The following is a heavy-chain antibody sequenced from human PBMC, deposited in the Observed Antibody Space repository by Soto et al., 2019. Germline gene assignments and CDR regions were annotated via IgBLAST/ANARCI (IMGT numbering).Heavy chain of an antibody. D-gene: IGHD3-10*01. CDR3: VGGGNYYGSEAYFDY. CDR2: INPSGGST. Sequence: ASVKVSCKASGYTFTNYYMHWVRQAPGQGLEWMGIINPSGGSTTFAQKLQGRVTMTRDTSTSTVYLELSSLRSEDTAVYYCVGGGNYYGSEAYFDYWGQGTLVTVSS. V-gene: IGHV1-46*04. J-gene: IGHJ4*02. CDR1: GYTFTNYY.